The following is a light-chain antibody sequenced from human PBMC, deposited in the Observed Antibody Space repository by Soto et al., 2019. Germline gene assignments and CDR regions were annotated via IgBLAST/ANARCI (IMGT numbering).Light chain of an antibody. CDR2: EVS. CDR3: SSYTSSSTLYV. CDR1: SSDIGGYNY. J-gene: IGLJ1*01. V-gene: IGLV2-14*01. Sequence: QSVLTQPASVSGSPGQSITISCAGTSSDIGGYNYVSLYQQHPGKAPKVMIYEVSNRPSGVSNRFSGSKSGNTASLTISGLQAEDEADYYCSSYTSSSTLYVFGSGTKATVL.